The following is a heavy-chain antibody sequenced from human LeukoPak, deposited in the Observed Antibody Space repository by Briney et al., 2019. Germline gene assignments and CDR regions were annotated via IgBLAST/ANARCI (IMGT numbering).Heavy chain of an antibody. Sequence: GGSLGLSCAASGFTFSSYAMHWVRQAPGKGLEYVSAISSNGGSTYYANSVKGRFTISRDNSKNTLYLQMGSLRAEDMAVYYCARGWGPHPFDYWGQGTLVTVSS. V-gene: IGHV3-64*01. J-gene: IGHJ4*02. CDR1: GFTFSSYA. CDR3: ARGWGPHPFDY. D-gene: IGHD7-27*01. CDR2: ISSNGGST.